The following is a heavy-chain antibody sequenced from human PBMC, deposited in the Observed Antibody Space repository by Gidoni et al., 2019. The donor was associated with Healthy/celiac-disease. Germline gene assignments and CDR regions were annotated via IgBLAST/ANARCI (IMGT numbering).Heavy chain of an antibody. D-gene: IGHD2-15*01. CDR3: AREKDIVVVVAVRYGMDV. J-gene: IGHJ6*02. V-gene: IGHV4-34*01. Sequence: QVQLQQWGAGLLKPSETLSLTCAVYGGSFSGYYWSWIRQPPGKGLEWIGEINHSGSTNYNPSLKSRVTISVDTSKNQFSLKLSSVTAADTAVYYCAREKDIVVVVAVRYGMDVWGQGTTVTVSS. CDR2: INHSGST. CDR1: GGSFSGYY.